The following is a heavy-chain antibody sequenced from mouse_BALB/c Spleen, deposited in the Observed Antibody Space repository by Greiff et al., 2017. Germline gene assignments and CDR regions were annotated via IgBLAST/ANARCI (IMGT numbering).Heavy chain of an antibody. CDR3: ASLYYGNYEDY. CDR2: INPSNGRT. CDR1: GYTFTSYW. V-gene: IGHV1S81*02. J-gene: IGHJ4*01. Sequence: VQLQQPGAELVKPGASVKLSCKASGYTFTSYWMHWVKQRPGQGLEWIGEINPSNGRTNYNEKFKSKATLTVDKSSSTAYMQLSSLTSEDSAVYYCASLYYGNYEDYWGQGTSVTVSS. D-gene: IGHD2-1*01.